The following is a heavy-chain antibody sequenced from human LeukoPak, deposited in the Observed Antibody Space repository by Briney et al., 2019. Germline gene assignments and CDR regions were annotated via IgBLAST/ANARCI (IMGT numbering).Heavy chain of an antibody. CDR3: ARVRGYSYGYKRYYFDY. CDR2: INHSGST. D-gene: IGHD5-18*01. J-gene: IGHJ4*02. Sequence: PSETLSLTCAVYGGSFSGYYWSWIRQPPGKGLEWIGEINHSGSTNYNPSLKSRVTISVDTSKNQFSLKLSSVTAADTAVYYCARVRGYSYGYKRYYFDYWGQGTLVTVSS. V-gene: IGHV4-34*01. CDR1: GGSFSGYY.